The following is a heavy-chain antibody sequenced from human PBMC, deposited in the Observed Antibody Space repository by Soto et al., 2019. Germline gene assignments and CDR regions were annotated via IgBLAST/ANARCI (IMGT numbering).Heavy chain of an antibody. Sequence: PSETLSLTCTVSGYSISSYYWSWIRQPPGTGLEWIGYIDYSGSTNYNPSLWGRVTISVDTSKNQFSLNLNSMTAADTAVYYCARVGFDYTSSGYYYYYMDVWGRGTTVTVSS. CDR1: GYSISSYY. J-gene: IGHJ6*03. CDR2: IDYSGST. D-gene: IGHD6-6*01. CDR3: ARVGFDYTSSGYYYYYMDV. V-gene: IGHV4-59*01.